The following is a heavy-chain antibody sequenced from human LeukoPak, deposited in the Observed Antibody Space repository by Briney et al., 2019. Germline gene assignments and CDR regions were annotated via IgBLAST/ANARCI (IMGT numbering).Heavy chain of an antibody. V-gene: IGHV4-59*08. J-gene: IGHJ3*02. CDR1: GGSISSYY. CDR2: IYYSGST. D-gene: IGHD3-9*01. CDR3: ARQYYDILTGYSPDAFDI. Sequence: KPSETLSLTCTVSGGSISSYYWSWIRQPPGKGLEWIGYIYYSGSTNYNPSLKRRVTISVDTSKNQFSLKLSSVTAADTAVYYCARQYYDILTGYSPDAFDIWGQGTMVTVSS.